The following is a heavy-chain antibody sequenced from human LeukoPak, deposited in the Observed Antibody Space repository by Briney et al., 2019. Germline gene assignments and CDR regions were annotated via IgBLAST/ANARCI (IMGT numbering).Heavy chain of an antibody. V-gene: IGHV3-23*01. J-gene: IGHJ4*02. Sequence: GGSLRLSCAASGFTFRTYAMSWVRQAPGKGLEWVSTISGGGGSTYYADSVKGRFTISRDSSKNTLYLQMNSLRAEDTAVYYCAKEKALRDYDILTGCFDYWGQGTLVTVSS. CDR3: AKEKALRDYDILTGCFDY. D-gene: IGHD3-9*01. CDR2: ISGGGGST. CDR1: GFTFRTYA.